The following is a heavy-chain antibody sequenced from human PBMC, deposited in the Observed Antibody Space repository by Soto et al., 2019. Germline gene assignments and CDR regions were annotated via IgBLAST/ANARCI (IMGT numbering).Heavy chain of an antibody. V-gene: IGHV3-30*18. J-gene: IGHJ4*02. D-gene: IGHD2-2*01. CDR1: GLTFSTYG. CDR2: ISNDVRNM. Sequence: VQLVESGGGVVQPGRSLRLSCAASGLTFSTYGFHWVRQAPGKGLEWVAVISNDVRNMHYAESVKGRFTISRDNSKNTLYLQMNSLRPNDTAVYYCVKDTLGGMTPVFMPGPDWGQGTLVTVSS. CDR3: VKDTLGGMTPVFMPGPD.